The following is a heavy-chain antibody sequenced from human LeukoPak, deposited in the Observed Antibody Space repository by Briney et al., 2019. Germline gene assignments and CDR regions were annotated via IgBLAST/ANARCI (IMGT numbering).Heavy chain of an antibody. CDR2: ISTSSRYI. Sequence: GGSLRLSCAASGFTLSTFDMNWVRQAPGKGLEWVSSISTSSRYIYYRDSVKGRFTISRDDAKNSLYLQMNSLRVEDTAVFYCARADCSGSTCYLRRSWFDPWGQGALVTVSS. D-gene: IGHD2-2*01. CDR1: GFTLSTFD. J-gene: IGHJ5*02. V-gene: IGHV3-21*01. CDR3: ARADCSGSTCYLRRSWFDP.